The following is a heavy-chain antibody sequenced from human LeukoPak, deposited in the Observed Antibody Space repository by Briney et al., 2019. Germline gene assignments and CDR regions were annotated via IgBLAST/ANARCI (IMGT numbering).Heavy chain of an antibody. V-gene: IGHV3-11*01. CDR2: ISASGIMK. CDR1: GFAFTDFY. CDR3: ARCRGSGSYCLDH. J-gene: IGHJ4*02. D-gene: IGHD3-10*01. Sequence: GGSLRLYCATSGFAFTDFYMTWFRQAPGRGLEGVSHISASGIMKFYEDSVKGRFTVSRDNVNQSLHLQLNSLRPEDTALYYCARCRGSGSYCLDHLGQGTLVTVSS.